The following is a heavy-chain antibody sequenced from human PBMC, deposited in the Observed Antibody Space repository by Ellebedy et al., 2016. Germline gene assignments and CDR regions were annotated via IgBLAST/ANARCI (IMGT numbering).Heavy chain of an antibody. CDR3: AMRGDYDLDY. CDR2: INTDGSST. V-gene: IGHV3-74*01. D-gene: IGHD4-17*01. J-gene: IGHJ4*02. Sequence: GGSLRLSXAVAGFTFRSNWTHWVRQAPGKGLVWVSGINTDGSSTIYADSVKGRFTISRDNAKNTLYLQMNSLRAEDTAVYYCAMRGDYDLDYWGQGTLVTVSS. CDR1: GFTFRSNW.